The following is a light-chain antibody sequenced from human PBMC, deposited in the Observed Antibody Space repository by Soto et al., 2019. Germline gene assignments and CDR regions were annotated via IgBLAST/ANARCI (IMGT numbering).Light chain of an antibody. V-gene: IGLV1-51*01. CDR2: YNI. J-gene: IGLJ2*01. CDR3: GTWDSSLSAV. CDR1: SSNIGNNY. Sequence: QSVLTQPPSVSAAPGQKVTISCSGSSSNIGNNYVTWYQQLPGTAPKLLIYYNIKRPSGIPDRFSGSNSGTSATLGITGLQTGDEADYYCGTWDSSLSAVFGGGTKLTVL.